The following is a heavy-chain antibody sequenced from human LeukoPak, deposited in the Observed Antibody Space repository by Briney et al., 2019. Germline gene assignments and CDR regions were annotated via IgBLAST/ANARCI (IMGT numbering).Heavy chain of an antibody. D-gene: IGHD1-26*01. J-gene: IGHJ4*02. Sequence: GGSLRLSCAASGFTFGSYAMSWVRQAPGKGLEWVSSLNSNGGGTYYSDSVKGRFTSSRDNSKNTLYLQMHSLTAEDTAVYYCAKATYSGSFPYFDYWGQGTLVTVSS. CDR1: GFTFGSYA. CDR2: LNSNGGGT. V-gene: IGHV3-23*01. CDR3: AKATYSGSFPYFDY.